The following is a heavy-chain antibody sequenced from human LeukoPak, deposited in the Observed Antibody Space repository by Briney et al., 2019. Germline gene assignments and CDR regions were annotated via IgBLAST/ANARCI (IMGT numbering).Heavy chain of an antibody. D-gene: IGHD3-22*01. CDR1: GFTFSSHS. V-gene: IGHV3-48*01. Sequence: GGSLRLSCVASGFTFSSHSLNWVRQAPGRGLEWVSHIRSSNGRTYYADAVKGRFTISRDDAKNSLYLQMNSLRSEDTAVYYCARDHHRRYYDDQARDTFDIWGQGTMVTVSS. J-gene: IGHJ3*02. CDR2: IRSSNGRT. CDR3: ARDHHRRYYDDQARDTFDI.